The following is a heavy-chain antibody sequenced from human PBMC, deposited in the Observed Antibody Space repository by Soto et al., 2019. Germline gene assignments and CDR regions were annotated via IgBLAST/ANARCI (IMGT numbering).Heavy chain of an antibody. D-gene: IGHD6-6*01. CDR1: GGSISSYY. Sequence: PSETLSLTCTVSGGSISSYYWSWIRQPPGKGLEWIGYIYYSGSTNYNPSLKSRVTISVDTSKNQFSLKLSSVTAADTAVYYCARHDEDSTSLDYWGQGTLVTVSS. J-gene: IGHJ4*02. V-gene: IGHV4-59*08. CDR3: ARHDEDSTSLDY. CDR2: IYYSGST.